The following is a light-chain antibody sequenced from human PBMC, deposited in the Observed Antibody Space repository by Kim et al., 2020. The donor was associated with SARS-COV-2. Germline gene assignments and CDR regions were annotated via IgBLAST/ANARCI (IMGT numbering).Light chain of an antibody. CDR1: QSILYSSNNKNY. J-gene: IGKJ2*01. V-gene: IGKV4-1*01. CDR3: QQYYGTPYT. CDR2: WAS. Sequence: DIVMTQSPDSLAVSLGERATINCKSSQSILYSSNNKNYLAWYQQKPGQPPKLFICWASTRESGVPDRFSGSGSGTDFALTISSLQAEDVAVYYCQQYYGTPYTFGQGTKLEIK.